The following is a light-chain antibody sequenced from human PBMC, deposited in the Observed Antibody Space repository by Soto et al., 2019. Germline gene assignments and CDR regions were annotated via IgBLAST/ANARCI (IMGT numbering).Light chain of an antibody. Sequence: DFQMTQSPSSLSASVGDRVTITCRASQGISKYLAWYQQKPGKVPKLLIYEASTLLSGVPSRFSGSRSGTDFTLTISSLQPEDVATYYCQKYNSAPLTFGGGTKVEIK. J-gene: IGKJ4*01. V-gene: IGKV1-27*01. CDR2: EAS. CDR1: QGISKY. CDR3: QKYNSAPLT.